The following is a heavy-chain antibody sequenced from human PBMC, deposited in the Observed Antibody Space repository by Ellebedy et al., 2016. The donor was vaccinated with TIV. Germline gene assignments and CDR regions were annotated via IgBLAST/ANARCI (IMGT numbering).Heavy chain of an antibody. V-gene: IGHV1-46*01. CDR1: GYTFSNFY. Sequence: ASVKVSCKASGYTFSNFYIHWVRQTSGQGLEWMGIINPTGGTTFYAQKFQGRVTMTRDTSTSTVYMELSRLTSDDSAVYYCARIVRGGGGYDYWGQGILVTVSS. CDR2: INPTGGTT. J-gene: IGHJ4*02. CDR3: ARIVRGGGGYDY. D-gene: IGHD2-21*01.